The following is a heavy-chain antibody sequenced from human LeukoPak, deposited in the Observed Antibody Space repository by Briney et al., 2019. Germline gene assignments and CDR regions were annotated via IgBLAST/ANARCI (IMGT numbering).Heavy chain of an antibody. V-gene: IGHV3-30*18. D-gene: IGHD3-22*01. Sequence: PGRSLGLSCAASGFTFSSYGMHWVRQAPGKGLEWVAVISYDGSNKYYADSVKGRFTISRDNSKNTLYLQMNSLRAEDTAVYYCAKDGYYYDSSGYYPDYWGQGTLVTVSS. CDR2: ISYDGSNK. CDR1: GFTFSSYG. CDR3: AKDGYYYDSSGYYPDY. J-gene: IGHJ4*02.